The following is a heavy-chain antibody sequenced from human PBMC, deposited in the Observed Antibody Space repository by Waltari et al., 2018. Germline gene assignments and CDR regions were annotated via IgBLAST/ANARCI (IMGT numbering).Heavy chain of an antibody. CDR3: ARELLEWYRVLDH. J-gene: IGHJ4*02. V-gene: IGHV3-30*03. Sequence: QVQLVESGGGLVQPGRSLRLSCAASGFMISNYGMHWVRQAPGKGLEWLAIISFDGNVKYYTDSVKGRFTISRDNSRNTVFLQMTSLRAEDTANYYCARELLEWYRVLDHWGQGTLVTVSS. D-gene: IGHD3-3*01. CDR1: GFMISNYG. CDR2: ISFDGNVK.